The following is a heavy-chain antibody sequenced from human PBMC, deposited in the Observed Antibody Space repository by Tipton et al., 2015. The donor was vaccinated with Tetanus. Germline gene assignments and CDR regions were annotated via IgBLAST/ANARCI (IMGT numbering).Heavy chain of an antibody. J-gene: IGHJ4*02. V-gene: IGHV4-39*01. CDR1: GGSISTNSVY. CDR2: IYYAGNT. Sequence: TLSLTCEVSGGSISTNSVYWGWIRQPPGKGLEWIANIYYAGNTYYNPSLKSRVTISVDTSNNQFSLKLSSVTAADTAMYYCARLGFVATYFDSWGQGTLVTVSS. D-gene: IGHD3-10*01. CDR3: ARLGFVATYFDS.